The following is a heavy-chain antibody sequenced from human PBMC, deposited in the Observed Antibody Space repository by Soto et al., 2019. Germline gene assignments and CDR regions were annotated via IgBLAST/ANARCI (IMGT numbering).Heavy chain of an antibody. CDR3: ARHLTINYYVPNWFDP. J-gene: IGHJ5*02. Sequence: PSETLSLTCTVSGGSISSSSYYWGWIRQPPGKGLEWIGSIYYSGSTYYNPSLKSRVTISVDTSKNQFSLKLSSVTAADTAVYYCARHLTINYYVPNWFDPWGQGTLVTVSS. CDR1: GGSISSSSYY. V-gene: IGHV4-39*01. CDR2: IYYSGST. D-gene: IGHD3-10*02.